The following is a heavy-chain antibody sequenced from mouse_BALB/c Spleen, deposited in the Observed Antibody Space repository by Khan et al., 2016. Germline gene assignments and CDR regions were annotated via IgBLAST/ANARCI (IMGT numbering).Heavy chain of an antibody. CDR1: GFSLTSYG. D-gene: IGHD2-1*01. Sequence: QVELKESGPGLVQPSQSLSITCTVSGFSLTSYGIHWVRQSPGKGLEWLGVVWRGGTTDYNAAFMSRLSTTRDNSKRHAFFKLNSLTMDNTAIYCCAKEEGNYVMDCWGRGSSVTVSS. J-gene: IGHJ4*01. V-gene: IGHV2-5*01. CDR3: AKEEGNYVMDC. CDR2: VWRGGTT.